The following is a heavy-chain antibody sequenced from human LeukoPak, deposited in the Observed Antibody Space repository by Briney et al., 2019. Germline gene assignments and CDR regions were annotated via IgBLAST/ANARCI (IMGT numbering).Heavy chain of an antibody. CDR3: ARVGYYDFWSGYYDYYYYGMDV. Sequence: SETLSLTCTVSGGSISSGGYYWSWIRQHPGKGLEWIGYIYYSGSTYYNPSLKSRVTISVDTSKNQFSLKLSSVTAADTAVYYCARVGYYDFWSGYYDYYYYGMDVWGQGTTVTVSS. CDR1: GGSISSGGYY. V-gene: IGHV4-31*03. J-gene: IGHJ6*02. CDR2: IYYSGST. D-gene: IGHD3-3*01.